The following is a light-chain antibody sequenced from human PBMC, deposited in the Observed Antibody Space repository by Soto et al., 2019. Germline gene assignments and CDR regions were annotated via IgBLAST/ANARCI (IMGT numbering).Light chain of an antibody. CDR1: SSNIGNNNY. J-gene: IGLJ2*01. CDR2: DNN. Sequence: QSVLTQPPSVSAAPGQKVTISCSGSSSNIGNNNYVSWYQQLPGTAPRLLIYDNNNRPSGIPDRFSGFRSGTSATLGITGLQTGDEADYYCGTWDSSLSAVVFGGGTQLTVL. CDR3: GTWDSSLSAVV. V-gene: IGLV1-51*01.